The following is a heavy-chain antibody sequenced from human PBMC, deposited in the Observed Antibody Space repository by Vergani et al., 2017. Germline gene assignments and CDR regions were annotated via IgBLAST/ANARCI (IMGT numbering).Heavy chain of an antibody. Sequence: QLQLQESGPGLVKPSETLSLTCTVSGGSISSSSYYWGWIRQPPGKGLEWIGSIYYSGSTYYNPSLKSRVTISVDTSKNQFSLKLSSVTAADTAVYYCGRHECCPRHIVVVTAIPYWGQGTLVTVSS. CDR1: GGSISSSSYY. V-gene: IGHV4-39*01. J-gene: IGHJ4*02. D-gene: IGHD2-21*02. CDR3: GRHECCPRHIVVVTAIPY. CDR2: IYYSGST.